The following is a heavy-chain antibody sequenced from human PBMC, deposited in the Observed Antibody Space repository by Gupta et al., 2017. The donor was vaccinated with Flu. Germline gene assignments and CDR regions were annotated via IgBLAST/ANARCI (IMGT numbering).Heavy chain of an antibody. J-gene: IGHJ4*02. V-gene: IGHV4-34*01. Sequence: QVQLQQWGAGLLKPSETLSLTCAVYGGSFSGYYWSWIRQPPGKGLEWIGEINHSGSTNYHPSLKSRVTIAVDTSKNQFSLKLSSVTAADTAVYYGARRRMVRGVKPYYFDYWGQGTRGTVSS. CDR2: INHSGST. CDR1: GGSFSGYY. D-gene: IGHD3-10*01. CDR3: ARRRMVRGVKPYYFDY.